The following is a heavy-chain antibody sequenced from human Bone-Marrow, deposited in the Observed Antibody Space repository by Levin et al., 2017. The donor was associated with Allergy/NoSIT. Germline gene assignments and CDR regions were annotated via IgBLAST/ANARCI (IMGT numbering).Heavy chain of an antibody. V-gene: IGHV3-23*01. CDR3: SKGESATGTLIHAY. CDR2: VSNSGGAT. J-gene: IGHJ4*02. D-gene: IGHD6-13*01. CDR1: GFTFSSYA. Sequence: GGSLRLSCAASGFTFSSYAMSWVRQAPGKGLEWVSAVSNSGGATYFADSVKGRFIISRDNSKNTLYLQMDSLRAEDTAVYYCSKGESATGTLIHAYWGQGTLVTVSS.